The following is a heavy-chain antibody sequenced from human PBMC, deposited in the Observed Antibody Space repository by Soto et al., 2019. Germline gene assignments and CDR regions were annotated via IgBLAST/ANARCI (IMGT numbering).Heavy chain of an antibody. D-gene: IGHD6-19*01. CDR3: AKDMNPPGSSGWGTDH. V-gene: IGHV3-43D*04. CDR2: ISWDAGST. Sequence: GGSLRLSCTASGFTFDDYDMHWVRQAPGKGLEWVSLISWDAGSTYYAESVKGRFTISRDKSKNSLFLQMNSLRVEDTALYYCAKDMNPPGSSGWGTDHWGQGTLVTVSS. CDR1: GFTFDDYD. J-gene: IGHJ4*02.